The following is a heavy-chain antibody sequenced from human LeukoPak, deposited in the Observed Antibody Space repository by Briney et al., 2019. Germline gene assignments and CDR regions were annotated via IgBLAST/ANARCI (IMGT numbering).Heavy chain of an antibody. CDR2: ISRSSSSM. J-gene: IGHJ4*02. D-gene: IGHD4-17*01. Sequence: GGSLRLSCVGSGFTFTDYAMSWVRQAPGKGLEWVSYISRSSSSMYYADSVKGRFTISRDNAKNSLYLQMNSLRDEDTAVYYCARGATVTSPFDYWGQGTLVTVSS. CDR3: ARGATVTSPFDY. CDR1: GFTFTDYA. V-gene: IGHV3-48*02.